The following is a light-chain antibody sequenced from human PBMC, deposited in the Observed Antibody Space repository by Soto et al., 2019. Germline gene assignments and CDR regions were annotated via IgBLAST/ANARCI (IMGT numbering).Light chain of an antibody. Sequence: QAVLTQPPSVSAAPGQKVTISCSNIGNNYVSWYQQLPGTAPKLLIYDNNKRPSGIPDRFSGSRSGTSATLGITGLQTGDEADYYCATWERYLSGLVFGGGTKLTVL. J-gene: IGLJ2*01. V-gene: IGLV1-51*01. CDR2: DNN. CDR1: NIGNNY. CDR3: ATWERYLSGLV.